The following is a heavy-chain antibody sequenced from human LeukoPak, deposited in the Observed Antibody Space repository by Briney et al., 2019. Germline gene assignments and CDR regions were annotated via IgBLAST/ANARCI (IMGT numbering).Heavy chain of an antibody. CDR2: INRGGST. V-gene: IGHV4-34*01. Sequence: SETLSLTCAVYGGSFSGYYWSWIRQPPGKGLEWIGEINRGGSTDYNPSLKSRVTISVDTSKNQFSLKLSSVTAADTAVYYCAVVTWIQLWSTRYYFDYWGQGTLVTVSS. J-gene: IGHJ4*02. CDR1: GGSFSGYY. D-gene: IGHD5-18*01. CDR3: AVVTWIQLWSTRYYFDY.